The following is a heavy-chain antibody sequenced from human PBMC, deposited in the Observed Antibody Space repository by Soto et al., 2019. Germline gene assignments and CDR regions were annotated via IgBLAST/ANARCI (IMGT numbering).Heavy chain of an antibody. CDR1: GGSISSSSYY. V-gene: IGHV4-39*01. CDR2: IYYSGST. J-gene: IGHJ6*02. D-gene: IGHD3-3*01. CDR3: ATRFDFWSGYHPRDYGMDV. Sequence: SETLSLTCTVSGGSISSSSYYWGWIRQPPGKGLEWIGSIYYSGSTYYNPSPKSRVTISVDTSKNQFSLKLSSVTAADTAVYYCATRFDFWSGYHPRDYGMDVWGQGTTVTVSS.